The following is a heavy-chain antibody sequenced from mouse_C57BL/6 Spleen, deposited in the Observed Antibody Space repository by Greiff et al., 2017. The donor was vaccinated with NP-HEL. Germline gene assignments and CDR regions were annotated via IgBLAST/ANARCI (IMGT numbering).Heavy chain of an antibody. CDR1: GFTFSDYG. Sequence: EVKLMESGGGLVKPGGSLKLSCAASGFTFSDYGMHWVRQAPEKGLEWVAYISSGSSTIYYADTVKGRFTISRDNAKNTLFLQMTSLRSEDTAMYYCARGFYYEYDDRFAYWGQGTLVTVSA. V-gene: IGHV5-17*01. J-gene: IGHJ3*01. CDR3: ARGFYYEYDDRFAY. D-gene: IGHD2-4*01. CDR2: ISSGSSTI.